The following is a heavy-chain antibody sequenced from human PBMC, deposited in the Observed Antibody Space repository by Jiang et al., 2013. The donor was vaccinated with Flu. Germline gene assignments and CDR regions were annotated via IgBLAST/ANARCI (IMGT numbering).Heavy chain of an antibody. CDR1: GGSISSSDYY. D-gene: IGHD3-3*01. J-gene: IGHJ1*01. CDR2: VHYSGTT. Sequence: TLSLTYSVSGGSISSSDYYWGWIRQSPGKGLEWIGSVHYSGTTYYNPSLKSRVTLSVDTSNNRFSLNLTSVTAADTAVYYYSSMYDFWSGHGIGRWGQGTLVTVSS. V-gene: IGHV4-39*07. CDR3: SSMYDFWSGHGIGR.